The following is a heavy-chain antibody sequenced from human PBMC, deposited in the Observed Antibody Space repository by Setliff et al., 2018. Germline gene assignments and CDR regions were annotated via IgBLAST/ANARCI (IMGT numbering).Heavy chain of an antibody. V-gene: IGHV4-39*07. CDR2: IYYTGTA. CDR1: GDSISSTSYQ. D-gene: IGHD2-2*01. Sequence: PSETLSLTCTVSGDSISSTSYQWGWVRQPPGKGLEWIGSIYYTGTAYYNPSLKSRVTISVDTSKNQFSLKLSSVTAADTAVYYCARDGPHCVTSSCPGAWFDPWGQGILVTVSS. J-gene: IGHJ5*02. CDR3: ARDGPHCVTSSCPGAWFDP.